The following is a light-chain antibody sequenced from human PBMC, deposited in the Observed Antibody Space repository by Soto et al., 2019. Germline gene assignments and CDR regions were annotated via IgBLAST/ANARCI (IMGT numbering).Light chain of an antibody. V-gene: IGLV2-23*01. CDR3: CSYAAGSTWV. CDR2: EGS. CDR1: SSDVGSYNL. Sequence: ALTQPASVSGSPGQSITISCTGTSSDVGSYNLVSWYQQHPGKAPKLMIYEGSKRPSGVSNRFSGSKSGNTASLTISGLQAEDEADYYCCSYAAGSTWVFGGGTKLTVL. J-gene: IGLJ2*01.